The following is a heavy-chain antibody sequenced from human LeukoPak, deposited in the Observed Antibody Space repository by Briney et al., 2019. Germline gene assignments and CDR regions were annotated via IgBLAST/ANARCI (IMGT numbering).Heavy chain of an antibody. CDR3: ARREVTVTYPNGAFDY. CDR2: IYYSGST. Sequence: SETLSLTCTVSGGSISSSSYYWGWIRQPPGKGLEWIGSIYYSGSTYYNPSLKSRVTISVDTSKNQFSLKLSSVTAADTAVYYCARREVTVTYPNGAFDYWGQGTLVTVSS. CDR1: GGSISSSSYY. D-gene: IGHD4-17*01. V-gene: IGHV4-39*01. J-gene: IGHJ4*02.